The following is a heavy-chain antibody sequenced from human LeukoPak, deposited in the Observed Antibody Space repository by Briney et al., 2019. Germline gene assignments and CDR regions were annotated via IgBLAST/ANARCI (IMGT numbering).Heavy chain of an antibody. V-gene: IGHV3-30*04. J-gene: IGHJ4*02. Sequence: GGSLRLSCAASGFTFSSYAMHWVRQAPGKGLEWVAVISYDGSNKYYADSVKGRFTISRDNSKNTLYLQMNSLRAEDTAVYYCARDSAWGGDIVVVVAAAFDYWGQGTLVIVSS. D-gene: IGHD2-15*01. CDR2: ISYDGSNK. CDR1: GFTFSSYA. CDR3: ARDSAWGGDIVVVVAAAFDY.